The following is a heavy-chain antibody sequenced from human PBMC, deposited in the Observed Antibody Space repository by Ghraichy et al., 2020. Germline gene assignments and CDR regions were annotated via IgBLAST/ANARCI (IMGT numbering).Heavy chain of an antibody. Sequence: SQTLSLTCAVYGWSFSCYYWSWIRQPPGKGLEWIGEINHSGSTNYKPSLKSRVTISVDTSKNQFSLKLSSVTAADTAVYYCARGPRGLPRGSDYWGQGTLVTVSS. D-gene: IGHD2-15*01. CDR1: GWSFSCYY. V-gene: IGHV4-34*01. CDR2: INHSGST. J-gene: IGHJ4*02. CDR3: ARGPRGLPRGSDY.